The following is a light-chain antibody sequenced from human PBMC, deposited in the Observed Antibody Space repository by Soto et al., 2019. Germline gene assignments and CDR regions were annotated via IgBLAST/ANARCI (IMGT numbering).Light chain of an antibody. V-gene: IGKV1-5*03. CDR3: QHYNSYSEA. CDR1: QTISSW. J-gene: IGKJ1*01. Sequence: DSQMTQSHSTLSGSVGDRVTITCRASQTISSWLAWYQQKPGKAPKLLIYKASTLKSGVPSRFSGSGSGTEFTLTISSLQPDDFATYYCQHYNSYSEAFGQGANVDIK. CDR2: KAS.